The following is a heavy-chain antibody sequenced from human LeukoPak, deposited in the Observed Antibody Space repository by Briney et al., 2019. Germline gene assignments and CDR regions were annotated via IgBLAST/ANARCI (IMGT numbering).Heavy chain of an antibody. CDR3: ARDNSVGDIAWWFDP. CDR2: INPSGSST. V-gene: IGHV1-46*01. Sequence: ASVKVSCKASGYSFTSHYMHWVRHAPGQGLEWMGLINPSGSSTLYAQKFQGRVTMTRDMSTTTDYMELSSLRSEDTAVYYCARDNSVGDIAWWFDPWGQGTLVTVSS. J-gene: IGHJ5*02. D-gene: IGHD3-16*02. CDR1: GYSFTSHY.